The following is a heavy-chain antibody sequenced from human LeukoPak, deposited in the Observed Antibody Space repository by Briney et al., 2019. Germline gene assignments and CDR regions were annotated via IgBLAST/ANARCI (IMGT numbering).Heavy chain of an antibody. CDR1: GFTFSSYG. J-gene: IGHJ6*03. D-gene: IGHD1-26*01. V-gene: IGHV3-30*02. CDR2: IRYDGSNK. Sequence: GGSVRLSCAASGFTFSSYGMHWVRQAPGKGLEWVAFIRYDGSNKYYVGSVKGRFTISRDNSKNTLYLQMNSLRAEDTAVYYYAKGSGWEMSYYYYYMDVWGKGTTVTISS. CDR3: AKGSGWEMSYYYYYMDV.